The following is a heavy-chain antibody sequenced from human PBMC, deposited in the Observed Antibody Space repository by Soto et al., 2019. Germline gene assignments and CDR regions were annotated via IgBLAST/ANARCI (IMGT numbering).Heavy chain of an antibody. CDR2: IIPNSGGT. CDR1: GGTFSSYT. V-gene: IGHV1-2*04. D-gene: IGHD3-16*01. Sequence: ASVKVSCKASGGTFSSYTISWVRQAPGQGLEWMGWIIPNSGGTNYAQKFQGWVTMTRDTSISTAYMELSRLRSDDTAVYYCASQSSGLFGDADAFDIWGQGTMVTVSS. CDR3: ASQSSGLFGDADAFDI. J-gene: IGHJ3*02.